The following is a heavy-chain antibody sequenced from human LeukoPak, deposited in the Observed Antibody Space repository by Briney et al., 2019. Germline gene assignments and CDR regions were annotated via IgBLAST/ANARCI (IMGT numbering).Heavy chain of an antibody. CDR3: ARRISTVVTPGSFDY. CDR1: SYTFASNG. Sequence: ASVKVSCKASSYTFASNGISWVRQAPGQGLEWMGWISTHNGYTDYAQRLQGRVTMTTDTSTSTAYMELRSLRSDDTAVYYCARRISTVVTPGSFDYWGQGTLVTVSS. J-gene: IGHJ4*02. V-gene: IGHV1-18*01. CDR2: ISTHNGYT. D-gene: IGHD4-23*01.